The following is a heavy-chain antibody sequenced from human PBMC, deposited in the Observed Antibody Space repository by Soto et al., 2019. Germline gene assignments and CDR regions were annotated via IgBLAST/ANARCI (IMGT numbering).Heavy chain of an antibody. Sequence: EVQLLESGGGLVQPGGSLRLSCAASGFTFSSCAMTWVRQAPGKGLEWVSATSGSGGSTYYADSVKGRFTISRDNSKNTLYLQMNSLRAEDSAVYDCAKDQVDVVATSKDAFDVWGQGTMVAVSS. J-gene: IGHJ3*01. V-gene: IGHV3-23*01. CDR2: TSGSGGST. CDR3: AKDQVDVVATSKDAFDV. CDR1: GFTFSSCA. D-gene: IGHD5-12*01.